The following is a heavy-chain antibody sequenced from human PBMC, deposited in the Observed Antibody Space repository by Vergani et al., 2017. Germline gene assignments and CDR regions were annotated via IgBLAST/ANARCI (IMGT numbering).Heavy chain of an antibody. CDR3: ARAAISIFGVVPDY. CDR2: INAGNGNT. CDR1: GYTFTSYA. Sequence: QVQLVPSGAEVKKPGASVKVSCKASGYTFTSYAMHWVRQAPGQRLEWMGWINAGNGNTKYSQKFQGRVTITRDTSASTAYMELSSLRSEDTAVYYCARAAISIFGVVPDYWGQGTLVTVSS. V-gene: IGHV1-3*01. D-gene: IGHD3-3*02. J-gene: IGHJ4*02.